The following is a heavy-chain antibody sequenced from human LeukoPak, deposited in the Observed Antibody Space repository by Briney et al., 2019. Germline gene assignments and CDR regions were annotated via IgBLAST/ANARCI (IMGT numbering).Heavy chain of an antibody. Sequence: TGGSLRLSCAASGFTFSSYAMSWVRQAPGRGLEWVSAISGSGGSTYCADSVKGRFTISRDNSKNTLYLQMNSLRAEDTAVYYCAKHYQGYFDYWGQGTLVTVSS. CDR3: AKHYQGYFDY. D-gene: IGHD2-2*01. CDR2: ISGSGGST. V-gene: IGHV3-23*01. CDR1: GFTFSSYA. J-gene: IGHJ4*02.